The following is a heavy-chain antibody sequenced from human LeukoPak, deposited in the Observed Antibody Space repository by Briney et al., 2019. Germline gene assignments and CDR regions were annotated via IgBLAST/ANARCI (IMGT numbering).Heavy chain of an antibody. CDR2: IIPIFGTA. V-gene: IGHV1-69*01. D-gene: IGHD5-12*01. CDR3: AIWLGPSYYYYHMDV. J-gene: IGHJ6*03. CDR1: GGTFSSYA. Sequence: GSSVKVSCKASGGTFSSYAISWVRQAPGQGLEWMGGIIPIFGTANYAQKFQGRVTITADESTSTAYMELSSLRSEDTAVYYCAIWLGPSYYYYHMDVWGKGTTVTVSS.